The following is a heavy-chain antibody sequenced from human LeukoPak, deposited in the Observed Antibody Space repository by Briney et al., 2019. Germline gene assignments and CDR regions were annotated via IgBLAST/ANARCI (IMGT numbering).Heavy chain of an antibody. J-gene: IGHJ4*02. Sequence: ASVKVSCKASGYTFTGYYMHWVRQAPGQGLEWMGWINPNSGGTNYAQKFQGRVTMTRDTSISTAYMELSRLRSDDTVVYYCAREAAVAGINDYWGQGTLVTVSS. CDR2: INPNSGGT. CDR1: GYTFTGYY. V-gene: IGHV1-2*02. CDR3: AREAAVAGINDY. D-gene: IGHD6-19*01.